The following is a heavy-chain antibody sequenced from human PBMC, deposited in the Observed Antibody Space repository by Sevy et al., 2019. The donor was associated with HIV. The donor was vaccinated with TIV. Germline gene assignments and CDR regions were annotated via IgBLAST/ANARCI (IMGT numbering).Heavy chain of an antibody. J-gene: IGHJ4*02. D-gene: IGHD4-17*01. CDR2: ISNSGSTI. Sequence: GGSLRLSCAASGFTFSSYEMNWVRQAPGKGLEWVSYISNSGSTIYYSDSVKGRFTISRDNAKNSLYLQMNSLRVEDTAVYYCARDLPPSATTVAHFHYWGRGTLVTVSS. V-gene: IGHV3-48*03. CDR1: GFTFSSYE. CDR3: ARDLPPSATTVAHFHY.